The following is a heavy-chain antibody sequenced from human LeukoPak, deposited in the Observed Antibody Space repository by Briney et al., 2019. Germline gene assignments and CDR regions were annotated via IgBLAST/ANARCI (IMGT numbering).Heavy chain of an antibody. CDR1: GGSISNYY. J-gene: IGHJ4*02. D-gene: IGHD3-10*01. V-gene: IGHV4-59*01. Sequence: PSETLSLTCTVSGGSISNYYWSWIRQPPGKGLEWIGYIYNSGSTNYNPSLKSRVTISVDTSKNQLSLNLRSVTAADTAAYYCARVGTSGSSVAYDYWGQGTLVTVSS. CDR2: IYNSGST. CDR3: ARVGTSGSSVAYDY.